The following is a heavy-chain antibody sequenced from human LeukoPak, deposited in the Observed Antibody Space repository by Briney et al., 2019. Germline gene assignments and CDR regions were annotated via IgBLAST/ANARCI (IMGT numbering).Heavy chain of an antibody. CDR2: IYYSGST. D-gene: IGHD2-21*01. V-gene: IGHV4-61*01. Sequence: SETLSLTCTVSGGSVSSGTYYWNWIRQPPGKGLEWIGSIYYSGSTNYSPSLKSRVTISVDTSKNQFSLKLSSVTAADTAVYYCARHSICFDPWGQGTLVTVSS. CDR1: GGSVSSGTYY. CDR3: ARHSICFDP. J-gene: IGHJ5*02.